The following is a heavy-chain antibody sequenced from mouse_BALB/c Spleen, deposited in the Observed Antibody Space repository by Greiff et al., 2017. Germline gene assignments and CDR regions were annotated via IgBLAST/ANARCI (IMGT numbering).Heavy chain of an antibody. Sequence: LVKTGASVKISCKASGYSFTGYYMHWVKQSHGKSLEWIGYISCYNGATSYNQKFKGKATFTVDTSSSTAYMQFNSLTSEDAAVYYCARFDYDVSEAMDYWGQGTSVTVSS. CDR3: ARFDYDVSEAMDY. CDR2: ISCYNGAT. CDR1: GYSFTGYY. V-gene: IGHV1S34*01. D-gene: IGHD2-4*01. J-gene: IGHJ4*01.